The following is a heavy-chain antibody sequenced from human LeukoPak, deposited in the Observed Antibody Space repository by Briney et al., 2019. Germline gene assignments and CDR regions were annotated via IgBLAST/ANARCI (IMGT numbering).Heavy chain of an antibody. Sequence: GASVKVSCKASGYTFTGYYMHWVRQAPGQGLEWMGWINPNSGGTNYAQKFQGRVTMTRNTYISTAYMELSRLRSDDTAVYYCARVPVAPYYDFWSGYSNYYYMDFWGKGTTVTVSS. CDR3: ARVPVAPYYDFWSGYSNYYYMDF. J-gene: IGHJ6*03. V-gene: IGHV1-2*02. CDR1: GYTFTGYY. D-gene: IGHD3-3*01. CDR2: INPNSGGT.